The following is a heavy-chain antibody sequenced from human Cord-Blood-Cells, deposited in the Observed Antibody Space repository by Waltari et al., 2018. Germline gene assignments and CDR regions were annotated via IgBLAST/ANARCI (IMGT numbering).Heavy chain of an antibody. CDR1: GYTFTGYS. D-gene: IGHD6-6*01. Sequence: QVQLVQSGAEVKKPGASVTVSCKASGYTFTGYSLHWVRQAPGQGLEWMGRINPNSGGTNYAQKFQGRVTMTRDTSISTAYMELSRLRSDDTAVYYCAIHLIAARPHYFDYWGQGTLVTVSS. V-gene: IGHV1-2*06. J-gene: IGHJ4*02. CDR3: AIHLIAARPHYFDY. CDR2: INPNSGGT.